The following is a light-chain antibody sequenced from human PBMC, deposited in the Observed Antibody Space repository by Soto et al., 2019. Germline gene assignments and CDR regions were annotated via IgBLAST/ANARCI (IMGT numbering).Light chain of an antibody. CDR2: DES. V-gene: IGKV3-11*01. CDR1: QTFSSH. CDR3: QQRTNWPPVIT. Sequence: EIVLTQSPATLSLSPGERATLSCRASQTFSSHLAWYQQKPGQAPRLLIYDESKRATGIPARFSGRGSGTDFTLTISSLEPKDFEVYYCQQRTNWPPVITFGQGTRGE. J-gene: IGKJ5*01.